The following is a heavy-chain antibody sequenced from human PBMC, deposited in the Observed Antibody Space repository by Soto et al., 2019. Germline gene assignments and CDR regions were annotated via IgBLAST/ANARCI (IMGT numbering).Heavy chain of an antibody. Sequence: QVQLVQSGAEVKKPGSSVKVSCKASGATFSGYAINWVRQAPGQGLEWLGRIVPIFETLNYAERFQVRVAITADESTTTVYMELTNLTHEDTAVYYCVVMGNVAVSNPRSFDYWGQGTQVTVSS. D-gene: IGHD6-19*01. J-gene: IGHJ4*02. CDR3: VVMGNVAVSNPRSFDY. V-gene: IGHV1-69*18. CDR1: GATFSGYA. CDR2: IVPIFETL.